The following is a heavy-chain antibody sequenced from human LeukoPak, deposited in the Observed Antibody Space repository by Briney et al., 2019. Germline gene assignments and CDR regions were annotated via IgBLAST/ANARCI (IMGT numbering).Heavy chain of an antibody. D-gene: IGHD5-24*01. Sequence: PGGSLRLSCAASGFTFSGSAMHWVRQASGKGLEWVGRIRSKANSYATAYAASVKGRFTISRDDSKNTAYLQMNSLKTEDTAVYYCTRVWELDGYNPPLFDYWGQGTLVTVSS. CDR1: GFTFSGSA. V-gene: IGHV3-73*01. CDR2: IRSKANSYAT. J-gene: IGHJ4*02. CDR3: TRVWELDGYNPPLFDY.